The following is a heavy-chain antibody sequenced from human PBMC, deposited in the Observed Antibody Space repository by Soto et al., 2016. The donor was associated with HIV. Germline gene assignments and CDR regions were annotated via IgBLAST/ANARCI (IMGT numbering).Heavy chain of an antibody. D-gene: IGHD3-10*01. V-gene: IGHV1-2*02. CDR2: ISPDTGGT. CDR1: EYSFDVYY. J-gene: IGHJ6*03. Sequence: QVQLVQSGAEMKKPGASVKISCQASEYSFDVYYIHWVRQAPGQGLEWMGWISPDTGGTNYAQKFHDRVTMTRDRSRSTAYLELRSLTFGDTATYYRARGDFTSRTQFYYYMDVWGSGTTVIVS. CDR3: ARGDFTSRTQFYYYMDV.